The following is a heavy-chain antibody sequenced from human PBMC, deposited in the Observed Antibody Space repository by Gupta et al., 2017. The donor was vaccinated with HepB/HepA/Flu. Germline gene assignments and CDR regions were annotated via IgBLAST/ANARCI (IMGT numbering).Heavy chain of an antibody. V-gene: IGHV3-30*18. Sequence: QVQLVESGGGVVQPGRSLRLSCAASGFTFSSYGMHWVRQAPGKGLEWVAVISYDGSNKYYADSVKGRFTISRDNSKNTLYLQMKSLRAEDTAVYYGAKDLSPMEWLGPFDYWGQGTLVTVSS. CDR3: AKDLSPMEWLGPFDY. CDR1: GFTFSSYG. CDR2: ISYDGSNK. D-gene: IGHD6-19*01. J-gene: IGHJ4*02.